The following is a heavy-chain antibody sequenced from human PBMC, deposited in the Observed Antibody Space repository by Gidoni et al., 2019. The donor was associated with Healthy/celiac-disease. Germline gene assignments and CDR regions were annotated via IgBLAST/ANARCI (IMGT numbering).Heavy chain of an antibody. CDR3: AKDQPYFDY. CDR1: VFTFSSYA. Sequence: EVQLLASGGGLVPPGASLRLSLSASVFTFSSYAMSCVRQAPGKGLGWVSAISCRGGSTYDADSVNGRFNISRDNSKITLNLQMNSLRAEDTAVYYCAKDQPYFDYWGQGTLVTVSS. V-gene: IGHV3-23*01. J-gene: IGHJ4*02. CDR2: ISCRGGST.